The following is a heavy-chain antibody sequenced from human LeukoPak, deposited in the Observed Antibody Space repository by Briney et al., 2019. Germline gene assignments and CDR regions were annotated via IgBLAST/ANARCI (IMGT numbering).Heavy chain of an antibody. CDR2: IKQDGGEK. J-gene: IGHJ3*02. CDR3: ARDVDDYYDSSGGFDI. D-gene: IGHD3-22*01. CDR1: GFTLSNHW. Sequence: PGGSLRLSCAASGFTLSNHWMSWVRQSPGKGLEWVANIKQDGGEKYYVDSVKGRFTISRDNAKNSLYLQMNSLRAEDTAVYYCARDVDDYYDSSGGFDIWGQGTMVTVSS. V-gene: IGHV3-7*01.